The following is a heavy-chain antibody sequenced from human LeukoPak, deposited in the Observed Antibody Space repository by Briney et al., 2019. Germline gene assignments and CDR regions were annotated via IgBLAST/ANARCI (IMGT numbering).Heavy chain of an antibody. CDR1: SGSISSGDYY. CDR3: AREGAYYYDSSGNNY. J-gene: IGHJ4*02. CDR2: IYYSGST. V-gene: IGHV4-30-4*08. D-gene: IGHD3-22*01. Sequence: SETLSLTCTVSSGSISSGDYYWSWIRQPPGKGLEWIGYIYYSGSTYYNPSLKSRVTISVDTSKNQFSLKLSSVTAADTAVYYCAREGAYYYDSSGNNYWGQGTLVTVSS.